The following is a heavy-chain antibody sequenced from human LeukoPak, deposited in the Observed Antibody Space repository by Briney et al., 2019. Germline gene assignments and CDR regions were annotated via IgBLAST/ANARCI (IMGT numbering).Heavy chain of an antibody. Sequence: GESLKISCKASGYTFTSYWIAWVRQMPGKGLQWMGIIHPGDSDTRYSPSFQGQVTISVDRSISTAYLQWSSLRASDTAIYYRARLKYFDFSGYYHTYFDYWGQGILVSVSS. V-gene: IGHV5-51*01. D-gene: IGHD3-22*01. J-gene: IGHJ4*02. CDR1: GYTFTSYW. CDR3: ARLKYFDFSGYYHTYFDY. CDR2: IHPGDSDT.